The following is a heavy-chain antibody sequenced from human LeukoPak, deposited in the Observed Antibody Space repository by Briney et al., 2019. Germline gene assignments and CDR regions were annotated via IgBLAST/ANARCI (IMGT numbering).Heavy chain of an antibody. D-gene: IGHD5-12*01. CDR2: INLSGNI. Sequence: SGTLSLTCNVSGASIRSGRFHWSWIRQPAGKGLQWIGRINLSGNIDYNPSLWGRLTLSLDTSNNQFSLKLTSMTAADTAMYYCARLRLPATLGAFDIWGQGTMVTVSS. CDR1: GASIRSGRFH. V-gene: IGHV4-61*02. J-gene: IGHJ3*02. CDR3: ARLRLPATLGAFDI.